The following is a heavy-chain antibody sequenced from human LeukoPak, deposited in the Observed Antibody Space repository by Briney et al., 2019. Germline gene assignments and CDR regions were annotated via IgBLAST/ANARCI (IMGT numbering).Heavy chain of an antibody. CDR3: ARDNISPVAGDYYYYMDV. J-gene: IGHJ6*03. CDR1: GFTFTSSA. D-gene: IGHD6-19*01. V-gene: IGHV1-58*02. CDR2: IVVGSGNT. Sequence: ASVKVSCKASGFTFTSSAMQWVRQARGQRLEWIGWIVVGSGNTNYAQKFQERVTITRDMSTSTAYMELSSLRSEDTAVYYCARDNISPVAGDYYYYMDVWGKGTTVTISS.